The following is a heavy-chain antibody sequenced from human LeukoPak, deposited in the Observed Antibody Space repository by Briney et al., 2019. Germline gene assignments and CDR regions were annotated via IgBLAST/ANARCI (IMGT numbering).Heavy chain of an antibody. J-gene: IGHJ5*02. Sequence: ASVKVSCKASGYTFTSYDINWVRQATGQGLEWMGWMNPNSGNTGYAQKFQGRVTMTRNTSISTAYMELSSLRSEDTAVYYCASANYYDSSGYKWFDPWGQGTLVTVSS. V-gene: IGHV1-8*01. CDR3: ASANYYDSSGYKWFDP. D-gene: IGHD3-22*01. CDR2: MNPNSGNT. CDR1: GYTFTSYD.